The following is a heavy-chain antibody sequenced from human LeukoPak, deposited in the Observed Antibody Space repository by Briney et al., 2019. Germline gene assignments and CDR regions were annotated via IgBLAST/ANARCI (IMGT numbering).Heavy chain of an antibody. J-gene: IGHJ2*01. V-gene: IGHV1-69*05. Sequence: SVKVSCKASGGTFSTYSISWVRQAPGQGLEWMGGIIPMFRTANYAQKFQGRVTITTDESTRIAYMELSSLTSDDTAVYYCARGVGAAAILQYFDLWGPGTLVTVSS. CDR1: GGTFSTYS. D-gene: IGHD2-2*02. CDR2: IIPMFRTA. CDR3: ARGVGAAAILQYFDL.